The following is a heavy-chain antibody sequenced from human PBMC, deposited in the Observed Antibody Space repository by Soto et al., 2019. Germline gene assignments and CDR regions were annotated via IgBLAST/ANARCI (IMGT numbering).Heavy chain of an antibody. J-gene: IGHJ5*02. CDR3: AHRRLPDIVLVPAAIHRSPIAARDWFDP. V-gene: IGHV2-5*02. CDR1: GFSLSTSGVG. CDR2: IYWDDDK. Sequence: QITLKESGPTLVKPTQTLTLTCTFSGFSLSTSGVGVGWIRQPPGKALEWLALIYWDDDKRYSPSLKSRLTITQDTSKNQVVLTMTNMDPVDTATYYCAHRRLPDIVLVPAAIHRSPIAARDWFDPWGQGTLVTVSS. D-gene: IGHD2-2*01.